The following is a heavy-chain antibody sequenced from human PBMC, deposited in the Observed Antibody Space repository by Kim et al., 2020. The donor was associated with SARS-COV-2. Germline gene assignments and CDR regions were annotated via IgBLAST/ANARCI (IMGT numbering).Heavy chain of an antibody. CDR1: GFTFGSYW. CDR3: ARTLTGTTESFEY. J-gene: IGHJ1*01. V-gene: IGHV3-7*03. D-gene: IGHD3-9*01. Sequence: GGSLRLSCAASGFTFGSYWMTWVRQAPGKGLEWVANIKQDGTQQYYVDSVRGRFIVSRDGANMYLQMNSLRAEDTAVYYCARTLTGTTESFEYWGRGPLV. CDR2: IKQDGTQQ.